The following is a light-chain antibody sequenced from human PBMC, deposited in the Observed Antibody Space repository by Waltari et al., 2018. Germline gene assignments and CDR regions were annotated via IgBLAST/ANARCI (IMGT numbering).Light chain of an antibody. Sequence: EIVMTQSPHSSAASLGERATINCKSSQSVLYSSNNKNYLAWYQQKPGQPPKLLIYWASTRESGVPDRFSGSGSGTDFTLTISSLQAEDVAVYYCQQYYSTPYTFGQGTKLEIK. J-gene: IGKJ2*01. V-gene: IGKV4-1*01. CDR2: WAS. CDR1: QSVLYSSNNKNY. CDR3: QQYYSTPYT.